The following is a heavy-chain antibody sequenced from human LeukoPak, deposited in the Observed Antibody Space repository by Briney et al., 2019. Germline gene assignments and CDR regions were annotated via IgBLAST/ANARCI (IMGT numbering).Heavy chain of an antibody. CDR3: ARRLGYCSGGSCKSAFDI. D-gene: IGHD2-15*01. V-gene: IGHV5-51*01. CDR2: IYPGDSDT. CDR1: GYSFTSYW. J-gene: IGHJ3*02. Sequence: GESLKISCKGSGYSFTSYWIGWVRQMPGKGLEWMGIIYPGDSDTRYSPSFQGQVTISADKSISTAYLQWSSLKASDTAMYYCARRLGYCSGGSCKSAFDIWGQGTMVTVSP.